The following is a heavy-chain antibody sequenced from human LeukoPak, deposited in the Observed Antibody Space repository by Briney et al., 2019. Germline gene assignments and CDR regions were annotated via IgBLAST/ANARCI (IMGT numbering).Heavy chain of an antibody. CDR1: GYTFTELS. CDR3: ATPPHLSTGNWFDP. D-gene: IGHD4-17*01. Sequence: GASVKVSCKVSGYTFTELSMHWVRQAPGKGLEWMGGFDPEDGETIYAQKFQGRVTMTEDTSTDTAYMELSSLRSEDTAVYYCATPPHLSTGNWFDPWGQGTLVTVSS. CDR2: FDPEDGET. J-gene: IGHJ5*02. V-gene: IGHV1-24*01.